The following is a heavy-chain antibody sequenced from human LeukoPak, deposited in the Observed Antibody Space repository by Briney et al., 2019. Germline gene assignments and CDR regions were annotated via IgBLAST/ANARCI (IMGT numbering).Heavy chain of an antibody. CDR1: GGSFSGYY. Sequence: SETLSLTCADYGGSFSGYYWSWIRQPPGKGLEWIGEINHSGSTNYNPSLKSRVTISVDTSKNQFSLKLSSVTAADTAVYYCARGLGGTAMIWGQGTLVTVSS. CDR3: ARGLGGTAMI. CDR2: INHSGST. J-gene: IGHJ4*02. D-gene: IGHD5-18*01. V-gene: IGHV4-34*01.